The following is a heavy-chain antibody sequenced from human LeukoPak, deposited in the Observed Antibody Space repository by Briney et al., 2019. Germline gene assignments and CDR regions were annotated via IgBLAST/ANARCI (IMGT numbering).Heavy chain of an antibody. CDR1: GFTFSTYY. CDR2: IKQDGGEK. V-gene: IGHV3-7*03. Sequence: PGGSLRLSCAASGFTFSTYYMSWVRQAPGKGLEWVVNIKQDGGEKYYVDSVKGRFTISRDDAKNSLYLQMKSLRAEDTAVYYCARGRYCTGASCYFDYWGQGTLVTVSS. CDR3: ARGRYCTGASCYFDY. D-gene: IGHD2-15*01. J-gene: IGHJ4*02.